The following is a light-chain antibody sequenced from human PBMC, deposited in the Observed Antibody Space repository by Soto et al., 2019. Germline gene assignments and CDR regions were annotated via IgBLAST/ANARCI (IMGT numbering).Light chain of an antibody. CDR3: SSYAGSNNLV. CDR2: EVS. J-gene: IGLJ2*01. CDR1: SSDVGGYNS. V-gene: IGLV2-8*01. Sequence: QSALPQPPSASGSPGQSVTIPCTGTSSDVGGYNSVSWYQQHPGKVPKHMIYEVSKRPSGVPDRFSGSKSGNTASLTVSGLQAEDEADYYCSSYAGSNNLVFGGGTKLTVL.